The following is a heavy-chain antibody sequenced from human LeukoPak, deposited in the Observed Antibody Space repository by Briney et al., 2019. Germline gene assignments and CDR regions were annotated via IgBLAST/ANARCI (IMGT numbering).Heavy chain of an antibody. V-gene: IGHV4-59*01. CDR3: ARGYSSRWFYFVY. CDR1: GCSISTYY. Sequence: SETLSRTCTVSGCSISTYYWSWLRQPPGKGLEWMGYIYYSGSTNYNPSLKSRVTISVDTSKSQFSLKLSSVTAADTAVYYCARGYSSRWFYFVYSGPGELVTVSS. D-gene: IGHD6-13*01. CDR2: IYYSGST. J-gene: IGHJ4*02.